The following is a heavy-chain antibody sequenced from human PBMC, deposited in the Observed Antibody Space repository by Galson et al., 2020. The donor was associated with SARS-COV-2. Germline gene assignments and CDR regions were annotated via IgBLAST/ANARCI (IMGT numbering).Heavy chain of an antibody. D-gene: IGHD2-8*01. CDR3: ARGVVGYCTNGVCYFDY. Sequence: TGGSLRLSCAASGFTFSSYAMHWVRQAPGKGLEWVAVISYDGSNKYYADSVKGRFTISRDNSKNTLYLQMNSLRAEDTAVYYCARGVVGYCTNGVCYFDYWGQGTLVTVSS. CDR1: GFTFSSYA. J-gene: IGHJ4*02. CDR2: ISYDGSNK. V-gene: IGHV3-30*04.